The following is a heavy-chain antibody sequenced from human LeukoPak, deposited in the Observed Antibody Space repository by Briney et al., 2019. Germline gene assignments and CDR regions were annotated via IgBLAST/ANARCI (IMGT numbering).Heavy chain of an antibody. CDR2: ISSNGGST. D-gene: IGHD4-17*01. J-gene: IGHJ6*03. V-gene: IGHV3-64*01. Sequence: GGSLRLSCAASGFTFSRYAMYWVRQAPGKGLEYVSAISSNGGSTYYANSVKGRFTISRDNSKNTLYLQMGSLRADDMAVYYCARVPAGDHRFYYYMDVWGKGTTVTVSS. CDR3: ARVPAGDHRFYYYMDV. CDR1: GFTFSRYA.